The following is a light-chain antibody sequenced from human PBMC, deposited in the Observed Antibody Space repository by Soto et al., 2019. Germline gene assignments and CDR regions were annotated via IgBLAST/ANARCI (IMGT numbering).Light chain of an antibody. J-gene: IGKJ4*01. CDR2: KAS. CDR3: QQYNGYRLA. Sequence: DIQMTQSPSSLSASVGDRVTFTCRASQSISNWLAWYQQKPGKAPKLLIYKASTLESGVPSRFSGSGSGTEFTLTISSLQADDFAIYDCQQYNGYRLAFGGGTKVEIK. CDR1: QSISNW. V-gene: IGKV1-5*03.